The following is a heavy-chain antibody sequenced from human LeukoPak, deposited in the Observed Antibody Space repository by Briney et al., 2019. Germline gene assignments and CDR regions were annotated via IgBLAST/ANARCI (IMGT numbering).Heavy chain of an antibody. D-gene: IGHD6-19*01. V-gene: IGHV3-9*01. Sequence: GGSLRLSCASSGFTLDDYGMHWVRQPPGKGLEWVSGISWNSGNIGYADSVKGRFTISRDNAKNSLYLQMDILKPEDTAFYYCAKVDGYNSGWYDSWGQGTLVTVPS. J-gene: IGHJ5*01. CDR2: ISWNSGNI. CDR1: GFTLDDYG. CDR3: AKVDGYNSGWYDS.